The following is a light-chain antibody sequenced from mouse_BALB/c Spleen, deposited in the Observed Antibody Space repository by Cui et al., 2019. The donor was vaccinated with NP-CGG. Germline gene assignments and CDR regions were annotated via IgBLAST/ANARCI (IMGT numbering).Light chain of an antibody. Sequence: QAVVTQESALTTSPGETVTLTWRSSIGAVTTRNYANWVQEKPNHLFTGLIGGTNNRAPGVPARFSGSLIGDKAALTITGAQTEDEAIYFCALWYSNHWVFGGGTKLTVL. CDR1: IGAVTTRNY. CDR3: ALWYSNHWV. J-gene: IGLJ1*01. CDR2: GTN. V-gene: IGLV1*01.